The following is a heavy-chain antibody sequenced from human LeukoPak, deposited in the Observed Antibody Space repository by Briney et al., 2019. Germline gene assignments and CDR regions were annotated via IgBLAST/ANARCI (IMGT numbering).Heavy chain of an antibody. D-gene: IGHD2-2*01. V-gene: IGHV4-34*01. Sequence: SETLSLTCAVYGGSFSGYYWSWIRQPPGKGLEWIGEINHSGSTNYNPSLKSRVTISVDTSKNQFSLKLSSVTAADTAVYYCARVDRFRSSTSCYEGWFDPWGQGTLVTVSS. CDR1: GGSFSGYY. CDR2: INHSGST. CDR3: ARVDRFRSSTSCYEGWFDP. J-gene: IGHJ5*02.